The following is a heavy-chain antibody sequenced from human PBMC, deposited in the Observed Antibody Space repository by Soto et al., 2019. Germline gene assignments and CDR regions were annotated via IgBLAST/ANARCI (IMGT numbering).Heavy chain of an antibody. Sequence: GASVKVSCKASGGTFSSYAISWVRQAPGQGLEWMGGIIPIFGTANYAQKFQGRVTITADESTSTAYMELSSLRSEDTAVYYCARGLYSSSWYGYYYYGMDVWGQGTTVTVS. J-gene: IGHJ6*02. CDR1: GGTFSSYA. V-gene: IGHV1-69*13. CDR3: ARGLYSSSWYGYYYYGMDV. CDR2: IIPIFGTA. D-gene: IGHD6-13*01.